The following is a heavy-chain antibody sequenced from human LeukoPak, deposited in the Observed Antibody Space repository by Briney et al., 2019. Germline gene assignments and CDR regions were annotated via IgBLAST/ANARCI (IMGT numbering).Heavy chain of an antibody. CDR2: ISYDGSNK. Sequence: GGSLRLSCAASGFTFSSYAMHWVRQAPGKGLEWVAVISYDGSNKYYADSVKGRFTISRDNSKNTLYLQMNSLRAEDTAVYYCARDPFVARGLWFGELLYHLDYWGQGTLVTVSS. CDR1: GFTFSSYA. V-gene: IGHV3-30-3*01. D-gene: IGHD3-10*01. J-gene: IGHJ4*02. CDR3: ARDPFVARGLWFGELLYHLDY.